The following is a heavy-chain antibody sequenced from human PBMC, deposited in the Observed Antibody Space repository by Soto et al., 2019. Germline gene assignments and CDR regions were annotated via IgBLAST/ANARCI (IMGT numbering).Heavy chain of an antibody. CDR1: GFTFSSYS. J-gene: IGHJ4*02. D-gene: IGHD2-8*01. CDR3: ARINGGGIDY. Sequence: EVQLVESGGGLVQPGGSLRLSCAASGFTFSSYSMNWVRQAPGKGLEWVSYISSSSSTIYYADCVQGRFTISRDNAKNSLYLQMNSLRAEDTAVYYCARINGGGIDYWGQGTLVTVSS. CDR2: ISSSSSTI. V-gene: IGHV3-48*01.